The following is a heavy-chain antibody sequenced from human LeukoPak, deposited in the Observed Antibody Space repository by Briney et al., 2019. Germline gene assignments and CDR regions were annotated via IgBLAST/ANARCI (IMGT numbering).Heavy chain of an antibody. D-gene: IGHD2-21*02. CDR1: GLTVSSNY. CDR3: ASPYCGGDCFGHAFDI. V-gene: IGHV3-66*01. Sequence: GGSLRLSCAASGLTVSSNYMSWARQAPGKGLEWVSVIYSGGSTYYADSVKGRFTISRDNSKNTLYLQMNSLRAEDTAVYYCASPYCGGDCFGHAFDIWGQGTMVTVSS. J-gene: IGHJ3*02. CDR2: IYSGGST.